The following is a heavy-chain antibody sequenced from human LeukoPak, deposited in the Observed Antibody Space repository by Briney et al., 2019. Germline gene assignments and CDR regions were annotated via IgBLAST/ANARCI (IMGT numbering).Heavy chain of an antibody. D-gene: IGHD1-26*01. V-gene: IGHV4-31*03. CDR1: GGSISSGGYY. CDR2: IYYSGST. J-gene: IGHJ4*02. CDR3: AREDRYSGSYYAEFDY. Sequence: PSETLSLTCTVSGGSISSGGYYWSWIRQHPGKGLEWIGYIYYSGSTYYNPSLKSRVTISVDTSKNQFSLKLSSVTAADTAVYYCAREDRYSGSYYAEFDYWGQGTLVTVSS.